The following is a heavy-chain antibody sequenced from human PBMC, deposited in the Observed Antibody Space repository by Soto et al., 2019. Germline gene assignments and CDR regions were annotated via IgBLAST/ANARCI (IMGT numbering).Heavy chain of an antibody. V-gene: IGHV1-18*01. CDR2: ISAYNGNT. CDR1: GYTFASYG. J-gene: IGHJ4*02. CDR3: ARDFYDFWSGYYPPGY. Sequence: ASVKVSCKASGYTFASYGISWVRQAPGQGLEWMGWISAYNGNTNYAQKLQGRVTMTTDTSTSTAYMELRSLRSDDTAVYYCARDFYDFWSGYYPPGYWGQGTLVTVSS. D-gene: IGHD3-3*01.